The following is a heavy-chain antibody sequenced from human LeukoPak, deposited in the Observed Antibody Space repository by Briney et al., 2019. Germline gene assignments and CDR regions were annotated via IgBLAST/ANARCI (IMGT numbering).Heavy chain of an antibody. Sequence: GSLRLSCAASGFTFSNYATSWVRQPPGKGLEWIGSIYYSGSTYYNPSLKSRVTISVDTSKNQFSLKLSSVTAADTAVYYCARDQRFLEWLSETDDAFDIWGQGTMVTVSS. CDR3: ARDQRFLEWLSETDDAFDI. V-gene: IGHV4-39*07. CDR1: GFTFSNYA. J-gene: IGHJ3*02. CDR2: IYYSGST. D-gene: IGHD3-3*01.